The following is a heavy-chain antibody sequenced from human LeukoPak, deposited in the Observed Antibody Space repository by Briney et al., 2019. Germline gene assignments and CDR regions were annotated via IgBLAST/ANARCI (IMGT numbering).Heavy chain of an antibody. J-gene: IGHJ4*02. Sequence: GGSLRLSCAASGFTFSNYDMHWVRQRTGKRLEWVSAIGTAGDTYYPGSVKGRFTISRENAENSLYLQMNSLRAGDTAVYYCAKDLGITMIVVVIPRAFDYWGQGTLVTVSS. CDR2: IGTAGDT. D-gene: IGHD3-22*01. CDR1: GFTFSNYD. V-gene: IGHV3-13*01. CDR3: AKDLGITMIVVVIPRAFDY.